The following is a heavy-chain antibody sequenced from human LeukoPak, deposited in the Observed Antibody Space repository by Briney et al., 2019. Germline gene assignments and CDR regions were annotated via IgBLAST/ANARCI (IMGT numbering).Heavy chain of an antibody. CDR2: IIPIFGTA. D-gene: IGHD1-26*01. Sequence: SVKVSCKASGGTFSSYAISWVRQAPGQGLEWMGGIIPIFGTANYAQKFQGRDTITTDESTSTAYMELSSLRSEDTAVYYCARQVIVGATPNYFDYWGQGTLVTVSS. CDR1: GGTFSSYA. J-gene: IGHJ4*02. V-gene: IGHV1-69*05. CDR3: ARQVIVGATPNYFDY.